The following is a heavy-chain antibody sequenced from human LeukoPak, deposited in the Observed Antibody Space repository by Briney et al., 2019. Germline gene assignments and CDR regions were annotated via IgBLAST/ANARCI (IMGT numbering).Heavy chain of an antibody. D-gene: IGHD3-16*01. V-gene: IGHV4-31*03. CDR2: IYYSGST. CDR1: GGSISSGGHY. Sequence: SQTLSLTCTVSGGSISSGGHYWSWIRQHPGKGLEWIGYIYYSGSTYYNPSLKSRVTISVDTSKNQFSLKLSSVTAADTAVYYCARELGTNYYYYGMDVWGQGTTVTVSS. J-gene: IGHJ6*02. CDR3: ARELGTNYYYYGMDV.